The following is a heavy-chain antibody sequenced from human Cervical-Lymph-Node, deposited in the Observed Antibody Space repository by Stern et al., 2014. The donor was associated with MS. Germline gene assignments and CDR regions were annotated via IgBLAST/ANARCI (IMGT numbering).Heavy chain of an antibody. CDR2: IYWDDQK. CDR3: AHRTAGPFDY. V-gene: IGHV2-5*02. J-gene: IGHJ4*02. Sequence: QITLKESGPALVKPTQTLTLTCTFSGFSLSTSGLGVGWIRQPPGEALELLAYIYWDDQKRYIPSLKSRLTITKDTSKNQVVLTLTNVDPVDTATYYCAHRTAGPFDYWGQGTLVTVSS. CDR1: GFSLSTSGLG.